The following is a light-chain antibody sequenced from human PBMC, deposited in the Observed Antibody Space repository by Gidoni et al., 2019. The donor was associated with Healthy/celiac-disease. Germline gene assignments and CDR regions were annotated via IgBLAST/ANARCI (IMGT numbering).Light chain of an antibody. V-gene: IGLV3-1*01. J-gene: IGLJ2*01. CDR2: QDS. CDR1: KLGDKY. Sequence: SSELTPPPSVSVSPGQTASINCSGDKLGDKYACWYQQKPGQSPVLVIYQDSKRPSGIPERFSGSNSGNTATLTISGTQAMDEADYYCQAWDSSTAVVFGGGTKLTVL. CDR3: QAWDSSTAVV.